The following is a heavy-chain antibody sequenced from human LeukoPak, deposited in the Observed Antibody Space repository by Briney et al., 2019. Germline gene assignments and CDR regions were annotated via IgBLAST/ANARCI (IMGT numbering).Heavy chain of an antibody. CDR1: GFTFSNAW. Sequence: PAESLRLSCAASGFTFSNAWMSWVRQPQGKGLEWVGRIKSKTDGGTTDYAATVKGTFTISRHNPKNTLYLQMSSLKTEDPAVYYCTPGHAVAGTRCGQGTLVTVSS. CDR3: TPGHAVAGTR. J-gene: IGHJ4*02. V-gene: IGHV3-15*01. D-gene: IGHD6-19*01. CDR2: IKSKTDGGTT.